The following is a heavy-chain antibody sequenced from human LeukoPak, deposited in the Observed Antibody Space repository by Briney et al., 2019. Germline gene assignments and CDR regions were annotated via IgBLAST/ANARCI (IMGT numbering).Heavy chain of an antibody. D-gene: IGHD3-16*02. Sequence: KPSETLSLTCTVSGGSISSYYWSWIRQPAGKGLEWIGRIYTSGSTNYNPSLKSRVTMSVDTSKNQFSLKLSSVTAADTAVYYCARDLGYDYVWGSYRYGYFDYWGQGTLVTVSS. J-gene: IGHJ4*02. CDR2: IYTSGST. CDR1: GGSISSYY. V-gene: IGHV4-4*07. CDR3: ARDLGYDYVWGSYRYGYFDY.